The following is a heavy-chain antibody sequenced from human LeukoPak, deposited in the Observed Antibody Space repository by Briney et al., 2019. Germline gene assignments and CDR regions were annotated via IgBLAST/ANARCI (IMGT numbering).Heavy chain of an antibody. V-gene: IGHV3-23*01. Sequence: PGGSLRLSCAASGFTFSSYAMSWVRQAPGKGLEWVSAISGSGGSTYYADSVKGRFTISRDNSKNTLYLQMNSLRAEDTAVYYCAKDLVNTAMVKGAFDIWGQGTMVTVSS. CDR2: ISGSGGST. J-gene: IGHJ3*02. D-gene: IGHD5-18*01. CDR3: AKDLVNTAMVKGAFDI. CDR1: GFTFSSYA.